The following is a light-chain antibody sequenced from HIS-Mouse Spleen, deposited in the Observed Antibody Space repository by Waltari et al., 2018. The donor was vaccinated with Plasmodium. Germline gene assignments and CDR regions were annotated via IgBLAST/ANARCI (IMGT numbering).Light chain of an antibody. CDR1: HSVSSN. CDR3: QQYNNWPLT. CDR2: GAS. Sequence: EIVMTQSPATLSVSPGERATLSCRASHSVSSNLAWYQQKPGQAPRLLIYGASTRATGIPVRFSGRGSGTEFTLTISSMQSEDFAVYYCQQYNNWPLTFGGGTKVEIK. V-gene: IGKV3-15*01. J-gene: IGKJ4*01.